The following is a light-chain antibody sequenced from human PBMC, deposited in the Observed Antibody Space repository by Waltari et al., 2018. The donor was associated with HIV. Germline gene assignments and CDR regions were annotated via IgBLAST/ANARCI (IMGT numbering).Light chain of an antibody. V-gene: IGKV3-15*01. CDR3: QQYSNRPPWT. Sequence: EMVVTQSPATVSVSVGERATLFCRASPSVGINLAWYQQKPGQAPRLLIYGASTRVTDIPGRFSGSGSGTDFTLTISSLQSEDSAVYYCQQYSNRPPWTFGQGTKVEI. J-gene: IGKJ1*01. CDR2: GAS. CDR1: PSVGIN.